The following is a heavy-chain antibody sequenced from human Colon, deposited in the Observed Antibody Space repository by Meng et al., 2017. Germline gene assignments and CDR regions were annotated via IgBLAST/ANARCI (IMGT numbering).Heavy chain of an antibody. CDR1: AFTFSSYA. J-gene: IGHJ4*02. CDR2: ISYDGTNK. Sequence: GESLKISCSASAFTFSSYAIHWVRQAPGKGLEWVAVISYDGTNKYYADSVKGRFTISRDNSKNTLYLQMNSLRVDDTAVYYCARGGVVAAISHYFDYWGQGTLVTVSS. V-gene: IGHV3-30*04. D-gene: IGHD2-15*01. CDR3: ARGGVVAAISHYFDY.